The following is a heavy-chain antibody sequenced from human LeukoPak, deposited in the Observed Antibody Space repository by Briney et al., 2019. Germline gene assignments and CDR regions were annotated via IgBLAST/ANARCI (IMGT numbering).Heavy chain of an antibody. CDR3: ATNISEMATIDSDY. V-gene: IGHV4-39*01. CDR1: GGSISSSSYY. J-gene: IGHJ4*02. Sequence: SETLSLTCTVSGGSISSSSYYWGWIRQPPGKGLEWIGSIYYSGSTYYNPSLKSRVTISVDTSKNQFSLKLSSVTAADTAVYYCATNISEMATIDSDYWGQGTLVTVSS. D-gene: IGHD5-24*01. CDR2: IYYSGST.